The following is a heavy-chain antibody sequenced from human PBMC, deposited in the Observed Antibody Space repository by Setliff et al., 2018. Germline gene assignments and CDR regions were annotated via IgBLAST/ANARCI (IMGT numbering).Heavy chain of an antibody. CDR3: ARTSGSGSSLLPNFSDP. V-gene: IGHV4-39*07. D-gene: IGHD3-10*01. CDR1: GGSISSGGYY. J-gene: IGHJ5*02. CDR2: IYYSGST. Sequence: SETLSLTCTVSGGSISSGGYYWSWIRQPAGKGLEWIGSIYYSGSTYYNPSLKSRVTISVDTSKNQFSLKLSSVTAADTAVYYCARTSGSGSSLLPNFSDPWGQGTLVTVSS.